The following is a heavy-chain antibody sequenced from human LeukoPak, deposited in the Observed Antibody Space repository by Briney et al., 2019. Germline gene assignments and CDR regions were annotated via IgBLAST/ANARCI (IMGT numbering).Heavy chain of an antibody. D-gene: IGHD5-12*01. J-gene: IGHJ6*03. CDR2: IHHSGST. CDR3: ARVLYSGYDYDYYYYMDV. V-gene: IGHV4-38-2*02. Sequence: KASETLSLTCTVSGYSISSGFYWGWIRQPPGKGLEWIGSIHHSGSTYYNPSLESRVTMSVDTSKNQFSLKLSSVTAADTAVYYCARVLYSGYDYDYYYYMDVWGKGTTVTVSS. CDR1: GYSISSGFY.